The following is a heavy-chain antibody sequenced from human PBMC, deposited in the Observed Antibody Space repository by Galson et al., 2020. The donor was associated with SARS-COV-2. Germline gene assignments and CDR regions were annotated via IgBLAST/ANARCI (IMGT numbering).Heavy chain of an antibody. D-gene: IGHD6-19*01. CDR3: ARVWRYSSGGYGEEFDY. V-gene: IGHV1-18*04. CDR1: GYTFTSYG. Sequence: ASVKVSCKASGYTFTSYGISWVRQAPGQGLEWMGWISAYNGNTNYAQKLQGRVTMTTDTSTSTAYMELRSLRSDDTAVYYCARVWRYSSGGYGEEFDYWGQGTLVTVSS. CDR2: ISAYNGNT. J-gene: IGHJ4*02.